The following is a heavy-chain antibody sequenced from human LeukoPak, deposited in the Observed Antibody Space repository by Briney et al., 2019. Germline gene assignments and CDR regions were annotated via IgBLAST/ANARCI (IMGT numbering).Heavy chain of an antibody. Sequence: SETLSLTCGVSGGSFNKYYWAWIRQPPGKGLEWIGEINRSGDTNYNPSLNSRVTISVDTSMNQFSLKLSSVTAADTAVYFCARSGVTTVSYLDWGQGTLVTVSS. CDR1: GGSFNKYY. CDR3: ARSGVTTVSYLD. CDR2: INRSGDT. V-gene: IGHV4-34*01. D-gene: IGHD4-11*01. J-gene: IGHJ4*02.